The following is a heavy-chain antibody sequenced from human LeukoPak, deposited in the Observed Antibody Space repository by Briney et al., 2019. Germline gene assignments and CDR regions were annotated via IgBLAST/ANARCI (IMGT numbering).Heavy chain of an antibody. J-gene: IGHJ4*02. V-gene: IGHV4-39*01. CDR1: GGSISSRGYY. Sequence: SSETLSLTCTVSGGSISSRGYYWGWIRQPPGKGLEWIGKISDSGNTYYSPSLRSRVTISIDMSKNQFSLKLSSVTATDTAVYYCARGGKVLDYFDYWGQGTLVTVSS. CDR3: ARGGKVLDYFDY. D-gene: IGHD3-16*01. CDR2: ISDSGNT.